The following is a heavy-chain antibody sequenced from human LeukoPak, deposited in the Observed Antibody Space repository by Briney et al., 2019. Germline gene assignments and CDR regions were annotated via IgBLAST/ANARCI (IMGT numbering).Heavy chain of an antibody. V-gene: IGHV1-2*02. CDR2: INPNSGGT. Sequence: GASVKVSCKASGYTFTGYYMHWVRQAPGQGLEWMGWINPNSGGTNYAQKFQGRVTMTRDTSISTAYMELSRLRSDDTAVYYCARGFPMVRGVIDYWGQGTLATVSS. CDR1: GYTFTGYY. D-gene: IGHD3-10*01. J-gene: IGHJ4*02. CDR3: ARGFPMVRGVIDY.